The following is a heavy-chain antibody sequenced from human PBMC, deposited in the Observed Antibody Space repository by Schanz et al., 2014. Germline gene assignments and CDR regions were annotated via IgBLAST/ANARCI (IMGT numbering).Heavy chain of an antibody. J-gene: IGHJ5*02. Sequence: PGGSLRLSCAASGFTFSGYSMNWVRQAPGKGLEWVALVSSDGNNDYYTDSVKGRFTISRDNSKNTVHLQMSSLRADDTAVYYCAKAADWPVTRFDPWGQGTLVTVSS. D-gene: IGHD3-9*01. CDR3: AKAADWPVTRFDP. CDR2: VSSDGNND. V-gene: IGHV3-30*18. CDR1: GFTFSGYS.